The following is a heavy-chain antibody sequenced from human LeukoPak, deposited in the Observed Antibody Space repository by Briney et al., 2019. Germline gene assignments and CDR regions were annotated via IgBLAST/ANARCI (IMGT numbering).Heavy chain of an antibody. Sequence: GGSLRLSCAGSGFSFSSYGMHWVRQAPGKGLEWMAFIRSDGSNKYYADSVKGRFTISRDNAKNSLYLQMNSLRAEDTAVYYCARSGIAVAGFQFDYWGQGTLVTVSS. V-gene: IGHV3-30*02. CDR2: IRSDGSNK. D-gene: IGHD6-19*01. J-gene: IGHJ4*02. CDR3: ARSGIAVAGFQFDY. CDR1: GFSFSSYG.